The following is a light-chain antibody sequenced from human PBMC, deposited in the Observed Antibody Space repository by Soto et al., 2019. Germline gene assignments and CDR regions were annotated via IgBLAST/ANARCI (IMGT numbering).Light chain of an antibody. Sequence: QSALTQPPSVSGSPGQSVTISCTGTSSDVGYYNSVSWYQQPPGTVPKLMIFEVSNRPSGVPARFSGSKSGNTASLTISGLQAEDEADYYCSSYTTSNTYVFGTGTKLTVL. V-gene: IGLV2-18*02. CDR2: EVS. CDR1: SSDVGYYNS. J-gene: IGLJ1*01. CDR3: SSYTTSNTYV.